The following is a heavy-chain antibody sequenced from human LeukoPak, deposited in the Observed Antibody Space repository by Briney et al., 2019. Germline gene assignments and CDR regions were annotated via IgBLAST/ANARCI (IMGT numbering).Heavy chain of an antibody. CDR3: ARRRLTLNYYYYYGMDV. CDR2: IYYSGST. D-gene: IGHD2-21*01. J-gene: IGHJ6*02. Sequence: SETLSLTCTVSGGSISSYYWSWIRQPPGKGLEWIGYIYYSGSTNYNPSLKSRVTISVDTSKNQCSLKLSSVTAADTAVYYCARRRLTLNYYYYYGMDVWGQGTTVTVSS. CDR1: GGSISSYY. V-gene: IGHV4-59*08.